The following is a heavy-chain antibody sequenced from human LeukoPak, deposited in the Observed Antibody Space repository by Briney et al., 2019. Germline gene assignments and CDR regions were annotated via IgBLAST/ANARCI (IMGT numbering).Heavy chain of an antibody. CDR3: TRGPRPLRYCSGGSCPSYYSGMDV. V-gene: IGHV3-30*04. CDR2: ISFDGSNK. D-gene: IGHD2-15*01. CDR1: GFTFSDYA. Sequence: PGGSLRLSCAASGFTFSDYAMHWVRLAPGKGLEWVAVISFDGSNKYYADSVKGRFTISRDNSKNTLFLQMNSLRVEDTAVYSCTRGPRPLRYCSGGSCPSYYSGMDVWGLGTTVTVSS. J-gene: IGHJ6*02.